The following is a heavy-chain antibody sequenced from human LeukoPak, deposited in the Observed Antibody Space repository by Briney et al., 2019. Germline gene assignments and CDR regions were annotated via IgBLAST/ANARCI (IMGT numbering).Heavy chain of an antibody. CDR1: GFTVSSNY. CDR2: IYSGGST. Sequence: PGGSLRLSCAASGFTVSSNYMSWVRLAPGKGLEWVSVIYSGGSTYYADSVKGRFTISRDNSKNTLYLQMNSLRAEDTAVYYCAKGSTVTLIEPWDYWGQGTLVTVSS. J-gene: IGHJ4*02. V-gene: IGHV3-53*01. D-gene: IGHD4-17*01. CDR3: AKGSTVTLIEPWDY.